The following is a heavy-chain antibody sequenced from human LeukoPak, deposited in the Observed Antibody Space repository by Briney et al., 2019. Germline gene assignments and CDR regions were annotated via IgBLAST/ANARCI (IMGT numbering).Heavy chain of an antibody. Sequence: SGTLSLTCAVSGVSISSRNWWNWVRQPPGKGLEWIGEIYHSGSINYNPSLKSRVTISVDTSKNQFSLKLSSVTAADTAVYYCARGRRRITMVRGVLDAFDIWGQGTMVTVSS. CDR1: GVSISSRNW. D-gene: IGHD3-10*01. J-gene: IGHJ3*02. CDR2: IYHSGSI. V-gene: IGHV4-4*02. CDR3: ARGRRRITMVRGVLDAFDI.